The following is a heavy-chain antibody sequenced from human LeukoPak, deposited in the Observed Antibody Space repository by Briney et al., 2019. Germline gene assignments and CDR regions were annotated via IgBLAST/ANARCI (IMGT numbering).Heavy chain of an antibody. CDR1: GXTFSNYW. J-gene: IGHJ5*02. CDR2: IKSDGSST. CDR3: AGVVTWFDP. V-gene: IGHV3-74*01. Sequence: GGSLRLSCTASGXTFSNYWMHWVRQAPGKGLVWVSRIKSDGSSTTYADSVKGRFTISRDNAKNTLYLQMNSLSAEDTAVYYCAGVVTWFDPWGQGALVTVSS. D-gene: IGHD4-11*01.